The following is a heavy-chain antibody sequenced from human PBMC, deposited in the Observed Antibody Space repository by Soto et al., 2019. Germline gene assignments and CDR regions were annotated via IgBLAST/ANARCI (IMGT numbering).Heavy chain of an antibody. CDR1: GFTFSDFG. CDR2: ISGSGDAT. D-gene: IGHD3-3*01. CDR3: AKKVTIYAVDPADY. V-gene: IGHV3-23*01. Sequence: PGGSLRLSCAASGFTFSDFGMSWVRQAPGKGLEWASVISGSGDATYYAASVKGRFTLSRDNSKNTLYLQMNSLTVADTAVYYCAKKVTIYAVDPADYWGQGTQVTVSS. J-gene: IGHJ4*02.